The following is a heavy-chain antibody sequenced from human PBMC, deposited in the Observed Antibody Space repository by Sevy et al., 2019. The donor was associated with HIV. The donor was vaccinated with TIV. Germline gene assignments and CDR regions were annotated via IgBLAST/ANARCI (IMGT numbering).Heavy chain of an antibody. CDR1: GFTFADYP. V-gene: IGHV3-49*03. D-gene: IGHD2-2*01. J-gene: IGHJ4*02. CDR2: ITSKSFGGTK. Sequence: GGSLRLSCTASGFTFADYPINWLRQAPGKGLEWVGFITSKSFGGTKEYAASVKGRFTISRDDSKSIAYLQMNSLKAQDTAVYYCTRARGRAASRFDYWGQGTKVTVSS. CDR3: TRARGRAASRFDY.